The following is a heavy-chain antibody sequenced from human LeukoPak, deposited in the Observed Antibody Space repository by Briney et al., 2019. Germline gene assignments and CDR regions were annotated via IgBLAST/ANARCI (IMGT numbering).Heavy chain of an antibody. J-gene: IGHJ3*02. V-gene: IGHV4-39*06. Sequence: SETLSLTCTVSGGSISSSSYYWDWIRQPPGKGLEWIGSIYYTGSTYYNPSLKSRVTISVDKSKNQFPLKLSSVTAADTAVYYCARGGRPRAFDIWGQGTMVTVSS. CDR1: GGSISSSSYY. CDR3: ARGGRPRAFDI. CDR2: IYYTGST.